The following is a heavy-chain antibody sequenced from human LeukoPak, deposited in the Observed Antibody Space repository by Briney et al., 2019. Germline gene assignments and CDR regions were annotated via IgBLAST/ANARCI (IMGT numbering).Heavy chain of an antibody. CDR1: GYTFTDYY. J-gene: IGHJ4*02. D-gene: IGHD2-15*01. CDR3: ARGATSDCSGGSCYVHFDY. V-gene: IGHV1-2*02. CDR2: INPNSGVT. Sequence: GASVKVSSKASGYTFTDYYIHWVRQAPGQELQWIGWINPNSGVTNYAQKFQGRATMTRDTSITTAYMELSRLTSDDTAVYYCARGATSDCSGGSCYVHFDYWGQGTLVTVSS.